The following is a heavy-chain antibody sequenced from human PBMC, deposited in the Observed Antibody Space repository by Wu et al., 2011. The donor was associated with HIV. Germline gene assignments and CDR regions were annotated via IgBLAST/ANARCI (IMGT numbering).Heavy chain of an antibody. J-gene: IGHJ4*02. D-gene: IGHD2-21*02. CDR3: ARGGDCGGDCYGIDY. CDR1: GGTFTSFD. CDR2: MNPNSGNT. V-gene: IGHV1-8*03. Sequence: QVQLVQSGAEVKKPGSSVKVSCKASGGTFTSFDINWVRQVTGQGLEWMGWMNPNSGNTGFAQEFQGRVTITRNTSINTAYMELSSLRSEDTAVYFCARGGDCGGDCYGIDYWGQGTLVTVSS.